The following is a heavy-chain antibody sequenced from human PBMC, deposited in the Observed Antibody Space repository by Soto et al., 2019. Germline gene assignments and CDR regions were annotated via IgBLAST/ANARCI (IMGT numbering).Heavy chain of an antibody. CDR1: GYTFTSYD. CDR2: MNPNSGNT. CDR3: ARGSPYYDFWSGYGS. J-gene: IGHJ5*02. V-gene: IGHV1-8*01. Sequence: GASVKVSCKASGYTFTSYDINWVRQATGQGLEWMGWMNPNSGNTGYAQKFQGRVTMTRNTSISTAYMELSSLRSEDTAVYYRARGSPYYDFWSGYGSWGQGTLVTVSS. D-gene: IGHD3-3*01.